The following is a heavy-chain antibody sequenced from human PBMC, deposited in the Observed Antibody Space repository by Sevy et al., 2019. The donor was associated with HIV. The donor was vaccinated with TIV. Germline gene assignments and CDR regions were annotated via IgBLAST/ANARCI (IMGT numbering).Heavy chain of an antibody. D-gene: IGHD1-26*01. CDR2: INSDGSST. Sequence: GGSLRLSCAASGFTFSSYWMHWVRQAPGKGLVWVSRINSDGSSTSYADSVKGRFTISRDNAKNTLYLQMNSLRAEDTAVYYCARDRVGATGLGYFQHWGQGTLVTVSS. J-gene: IGHJ1*01. CDR1: GFTFSSYW. V-gene: IGHV3-74*01. CDR3: ARDRVGATGLGYFQH.